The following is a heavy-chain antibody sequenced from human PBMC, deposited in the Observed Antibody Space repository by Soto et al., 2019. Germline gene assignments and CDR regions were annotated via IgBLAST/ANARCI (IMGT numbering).Heavy chain of an antibody. J-gene: IGHJ6*03. Sequence: SETLSLTCAVYGGSFSGYYWNWIRQPPGKGLEWIGEINHSGSTNYNPSLKSRVTISVDTSKNQFSLKLSSVTAADTAVYYCARTRTTVLAYMDVWGKGTTVTVSS. D-gene: IGHD4-17*01. CDR1: GGSFSGYY. CDR2: INHSGST. CDR3: ARTRTTVLAYMDV. V-gene: IGHV4-34*01.